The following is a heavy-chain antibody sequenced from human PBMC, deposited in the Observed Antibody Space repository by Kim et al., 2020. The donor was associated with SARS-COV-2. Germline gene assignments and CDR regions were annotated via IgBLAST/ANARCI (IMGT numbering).Heavy chain of an antibody. Sequence: SLKSRVTISVDTSKNQFSLKLSSVTAADTAVYYCAREGMYYDFWSGYFSGWGQGTLVTVSS. J-gene: IGHJ4*02. D-gene: IGHD3-3*01. CDR3: AREGMYYDFWSGYFSG. V-gene: IGHV4-39*07.